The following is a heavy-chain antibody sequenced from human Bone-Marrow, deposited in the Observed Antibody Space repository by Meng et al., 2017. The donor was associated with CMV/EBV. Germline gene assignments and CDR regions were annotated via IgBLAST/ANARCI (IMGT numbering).Heavy chain of an antibody. Sequence: ASVKVSCKASGYTFTSYDINWVRQATGQGLEWMGWMNPNSGNTGYAQKFQGRVTMTRNTSISTAYMELSSLRAEDTAVYYCAKSVGCSSTYCYTYTSSWYPDYWGQGTLVTVSS. CDR3: AKSVGCSSTYCYTYTSSWYPDY. CDR2: MNPNSGNT. D-gene: IGHD6-13*01. J-gene: IGHJ4*02. CDR1: GYTFTSYD. V-gene: IGHV1-8*01.